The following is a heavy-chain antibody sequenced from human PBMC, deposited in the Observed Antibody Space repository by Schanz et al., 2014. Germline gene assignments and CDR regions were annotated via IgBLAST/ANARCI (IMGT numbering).Heavy chain of an antibody. V-gene: IGHV3-23*04. Sequence: EVQLVESGGGLVQPGGSLRLSCTASGFTLSNYAMSWVRQAPGKGLEWVSAISGSGGSTYYADSVKGRFTISRDNSKNSLYLQMNSLRAEDTAVYYCARIGGSVFDYWAQGTLVTVSS. CDR1: GFTLSNYA. CDR3: ARIGGSVFDY. J-gene: IGHJ4*02. D-gene: IGHD3-10*01. CDR2: ISGSGGST.